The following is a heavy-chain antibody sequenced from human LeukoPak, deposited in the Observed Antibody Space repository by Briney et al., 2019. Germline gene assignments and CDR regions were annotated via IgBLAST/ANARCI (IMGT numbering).Heavy chain of an antibody. V-gene: IGHV4-39*07. CDR2: IHRSGST. CDR3: ARGGFLVQNHFDP. CDR1: GGSISSTSYY. Sequence: KTSETLSLTCTVSGGSISSTSYYWDWIRQPPGKGLEWIGRIHRSGSTAYNPSVKSRVTISVDTSKNQFSLKLNSVTAADTAVYYCARGGFLVQNHFDPWGQGTLVTVSS. D-gene: IGHD3-3*01. J-gene: IGHJ5*02.